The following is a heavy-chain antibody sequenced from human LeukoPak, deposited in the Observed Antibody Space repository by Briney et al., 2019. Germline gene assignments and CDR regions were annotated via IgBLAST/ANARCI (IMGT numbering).Heavy chain of an antibody. CDR1: GFTFSDFN. D-gene: IGHD2/OR15-2a*01. Sequence: GSLRLSCAASGFTFSDFNMNWVRQAPGKGLEWFSYISSSDSTTYYADSVKGRFTISRDNAKNSLYLQMNSLRAEDTAVYYCAKDYSTPDAYWGQGTLVTVSS. V-gene: IGHV3-11*01. J-gene: IGHJ4*02. CDR2: ISSSDSTT. CDR3: AKDYSTPDAY.